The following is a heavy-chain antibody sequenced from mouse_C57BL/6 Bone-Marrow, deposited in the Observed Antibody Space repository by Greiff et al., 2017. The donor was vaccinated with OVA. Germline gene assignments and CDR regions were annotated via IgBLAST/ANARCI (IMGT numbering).Heavy chain of an antibody. D-gene: IGHD1-1*01. Sequence: VQLQQSGPELVKPGASVKISCKASGYSFTGYYMNWVKQSPEKSLEWIGEINPSTGGTTYNQKFKAKATLTVDKSSSTAYMQLKSLTSEDSAVYYCARSFITTVVAEDYYAMDYWGQGTSVTVSS. CDR2: INPSTGGT. J-gene: IGHJ4*01. V-gene: IGHV1-42*01. CDR1: GYSFTGYY. CDR3: ARSFITTVVAEDYYAMDY.